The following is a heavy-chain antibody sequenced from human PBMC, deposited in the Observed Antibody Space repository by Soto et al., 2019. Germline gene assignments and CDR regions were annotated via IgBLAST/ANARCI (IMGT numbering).Heavy chain of an antibody. CDR3: ARVEAAMDVFWFDP. V-gene: IGHV1-69*02. CDR1: GGTFSSYT. CDR2: IIPILGIA. Sequence: QVQLVQSGAEVKKPGSSVKVSCKASGGTFSSYTISWVRQAPGQGLEWMGRIIPILGIANYAQKFQGRVTITADKSTSTAYMELSSLRSEDTAVYYCARVEAAMDVFWFDPWGQGTLVTVSS. D-gene: IGHD5-18*01. J-gene: IGHJ5*02.